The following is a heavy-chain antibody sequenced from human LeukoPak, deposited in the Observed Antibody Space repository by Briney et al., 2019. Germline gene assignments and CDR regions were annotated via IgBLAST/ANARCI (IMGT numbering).Heavy chain of an antibody. V-gene: IGHV1-18*01. D-gene: IGHD5-12*01. CDR3: ARGRGSTSRY. CDR1: GYTFINYG. J-gene: IGHJ4*02. Sequence: ASVKVSCKASGYTFINYGITWVRQAPGQGLEWMGWITTDNGNTNYAQNLPGRVTMTTDTSTSTAYMELRSLRSDDTAVYYCARGRGSTSRYWGQGTLVTVSS. CDR2: ITTDNGNT.